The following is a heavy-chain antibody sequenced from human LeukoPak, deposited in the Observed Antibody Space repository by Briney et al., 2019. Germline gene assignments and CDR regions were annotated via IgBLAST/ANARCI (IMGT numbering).Heavy chain of an antibody. J-gene: IGHJ4*02. V-gene: IGHV4-61*02. CDR3: ARGGWAIFGGGGFDY. CDR2: IYTSGST. CDR1: GGSISSGSYY. D-gene: IGHD3-3*01. Sequence: SQTLSLTCTVSGGSISSGSYYWSWIRQPAGKGLEWIGRIYTSGSTNYNPSLKSRVTISVDTSKNQFSLKLSSVTAADTAVYYCARGGWAIFGGGGFDYWGQGTLVTVSS.